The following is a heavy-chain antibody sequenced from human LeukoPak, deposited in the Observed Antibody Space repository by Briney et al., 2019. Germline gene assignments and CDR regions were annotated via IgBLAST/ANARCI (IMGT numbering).Heavy chain of an antibody. CDR2: ISYDGSEK. CDR3: ARDLGGSGSYFPFP. D-gene: IGHD3-10*01. CDR1: GFTFGNHG. V-gene: IGHV3-30*03. J-gene: IGHJ5*02. Sequence: GGSLRLCCVASGFTFGNHGLHWVRQTPDMGLEWVAFISYDGSEKYYADSVKGRFTISRDNSKNTLYLQMNSLRAEDTAVYYCARDLGGSGSYFPFPWGQGTLVTVSS.